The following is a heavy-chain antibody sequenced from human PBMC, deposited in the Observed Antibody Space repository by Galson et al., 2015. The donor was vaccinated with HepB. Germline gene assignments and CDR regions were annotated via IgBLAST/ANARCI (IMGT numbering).Heavy chain of an antibody. J-gene: IGHJ3*01. CDR1: GYIFSTYG. CDR2: ISGYNDYT. CDR3: TRNNSDKHSLDV. V-gene: IGHV1-18*01. Sequence: SVKVSCKASGYIFSTYGISWVRQAPGQGLEWMGWISGYNDYTNYAQKYRGGITMTTDTSTSTAYLEVRSLRSDDTAVYYCTRNNSDKHSLDVWGQGTLVTVSS. D-gene: IGHD1/OR15-1a*01.